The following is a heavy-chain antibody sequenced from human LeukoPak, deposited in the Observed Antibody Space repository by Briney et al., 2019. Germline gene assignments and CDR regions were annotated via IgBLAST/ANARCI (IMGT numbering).Heavy chain of an antibody. Sequence: SETLSLTCTVSGGSISSYYWSWLRQPPGKGLEWIGDIYYSGSTNYNPSLKSRVTISVDTSKNQFSLKLSSVTAADTAVYYCASKVGAGPFRYFDLWGRGTLVTVSS. CDR1: GGSISSYY. CDR2: IYYSGST. CDR3: ASKVGAGPFRYFDL. J-gene: IGHJ2*01. V-gene: IGHV4-59*01. D-gene: IGHD1-26*01.